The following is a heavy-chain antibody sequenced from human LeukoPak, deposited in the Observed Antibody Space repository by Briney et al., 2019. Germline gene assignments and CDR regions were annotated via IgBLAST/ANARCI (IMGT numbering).Heavy chain of an antibody. CDR3: ATYRQVLLPFES. CDR2: IFPSGGEI. D-gene: IGHD2-8*02. V-gene: IGHV3-23*01. J-gene: IGHJ4*02. Sequence: GGSLRLSCAASGFTFSTFAMIWVRQPPGKGLEWVSSIFPSGGEIHYADSMRGRFTISRDNSKSTLSLQMNSLRAEDTAIYYCATYRQVLLPFESWGQGTLVTVSS. CDR1: GFTFSTFA.